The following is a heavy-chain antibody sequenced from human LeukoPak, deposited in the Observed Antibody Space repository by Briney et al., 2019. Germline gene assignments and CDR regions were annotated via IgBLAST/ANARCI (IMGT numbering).Heavy chain of an antibody. D-gene: IGHD2-2*01. CDR1: GFTFSRHW. V-gene: IGHV3-74*01. CDR3: ARICSSTDCLIPD. CDR2: INSDASDT. J-gene: IGHJ4*02. Sequence: QPGGSLRLSCAASGFTFSRHWMHWVRQAPGKGLVWISRINSDASDTNYADFVKGRFTISRDNAKNTVYLQINSLRDEDTAVYYCARICSSTDCLIPDWGQGTLVIVSS.